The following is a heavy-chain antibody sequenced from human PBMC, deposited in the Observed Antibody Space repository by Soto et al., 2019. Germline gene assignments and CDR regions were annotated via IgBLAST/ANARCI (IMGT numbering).Heavy chain of an antibody. CDR1: GGSFSGYY. CDR2: INHSGST. J-gene: IGHJ5*02. V-gene: IGHV4-34*01. CDR3: ARMGVVVATANRGYNWFDP. D-gene: IGHD2-21*02. Sequence: PSETLSLTCAVYGGSFSGYYWSWIRQPPGKGLEWIGEINHSGSTNYNPSLKSRVTISVDTSKNQFSLKLSSVTAADTAVYYCARMGVVVATANRGYNWFDPWGQGTLVTVSS.